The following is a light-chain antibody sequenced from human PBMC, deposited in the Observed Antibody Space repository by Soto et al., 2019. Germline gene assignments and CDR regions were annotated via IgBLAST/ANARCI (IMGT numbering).Light chain of an antibody. J-gene: IGLJ3*02. CDR2: DVS. CDR1: SSDVGGYNY. Sequence: QSAPTQPASVSGSPGQSITISCTGTSSDVGGYNYVSWYQQHPGKAPKLMIYDVSNRPSGVSNRFSGSKSGNTASLTISGLQAEDEADYYCSSFTSTSTWMFGGGTKLTVL. CDR3: SSFTSTSTWM. V-gene: IGLV2-14*03.